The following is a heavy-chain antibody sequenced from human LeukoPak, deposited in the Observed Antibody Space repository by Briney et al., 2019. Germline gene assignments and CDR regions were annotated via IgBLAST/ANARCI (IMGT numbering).Heavy chain of an antibody. CDR3: AKIRQQAFDP. Sequence: PSETLSLTCSVSGGSISSSYWSWIRQPPGKGLEWIGYIDSSGRANHNPSLKSRVTILVDTSKNNVSLRLSSVTAPDTAVYYCAKIRQQAFDPWGQGILVSVSS. V-gene: IGHV4-4*09. CDR1: GGSISSSY. J-gene: IGHJ5*02. D-gene: IGHD1-1*01. CDR2: IDSSGRA.